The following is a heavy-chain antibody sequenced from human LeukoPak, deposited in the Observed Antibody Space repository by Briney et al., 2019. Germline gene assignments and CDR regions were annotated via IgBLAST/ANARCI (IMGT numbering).Heavy chain of an antibody. D-gene: IGHD4-11*01. J-gene: IGHJ5*02. Sequence: PSETLSLTCTVSGGSISSYYWSWLRQPPGKGLEWIGYIYYSGSTNYNPSLTSRVTISVDTSKNQFSLKLSSVTAADTAVYYCARDNTVTHDGWFDPWGQGTLVTVSS. CDR3: ARDNTVTHDGWFDP. CDR2: IYYSGST. CDR1: GGSISSYY. V-gene: IGHV4-59*01.